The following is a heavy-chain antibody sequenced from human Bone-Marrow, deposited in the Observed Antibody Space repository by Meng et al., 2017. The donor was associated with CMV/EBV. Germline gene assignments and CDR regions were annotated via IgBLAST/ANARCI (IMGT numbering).Heavy chain of an antibody. CDR3: ARVYTDPPSSGYNTDAFDI. J-gene: IGHJ3*02. V-gene: IGHV1-46*01. CDR2: INPSGGST. Sequence: ASVKVSCKASGYTFTSYYMHWVRQAPGQGLEWMGIINPSGGSTTYAQKFQDRVTLTRDTSASTVYMELSSLRSEDTAVYYCARVYTDPPSSGYNTDAFDIWGQGTMVTVSS. CDR1: GYTFTSYY. D-gene: IGHD6-19*01.